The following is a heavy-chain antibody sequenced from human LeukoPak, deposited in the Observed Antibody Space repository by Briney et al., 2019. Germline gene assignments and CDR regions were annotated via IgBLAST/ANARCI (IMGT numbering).Heavy chain of an antibody. Sequence: SETLSPTCTVSGGSISSSSYYWGWIRQPPGKGLGWIGSIYYSGSTYYNPSLKSRVTISVDTSKNQFSLKLSSVTAADTAVYYCARGNYDSSGYVDYWGQGTLVTVSS. CDR3: ARGNYDSSGYVDY. D-gene: IGHD3-22*01. CDR1: GGSISSSSYY. CDR2: IYYSGST. V-gene: IGHV4-39*07. J-gene: IGHJ4*02.